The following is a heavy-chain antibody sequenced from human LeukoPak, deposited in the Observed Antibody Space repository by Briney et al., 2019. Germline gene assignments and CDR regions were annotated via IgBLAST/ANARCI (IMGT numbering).Heavy chain of an antibody. CDR1: GFTFSSYS. J-gene: IGHJ4*02. CDR3: ARVNMKQWLEPDY. V-gene: IGHV3-21*01. CDR2: ISSSSSYI. Sequence: GGSLRLSCAASGFTFSSYSMNWVRQAPGKGLEWVSSISSSSSYIYYAGSVKGRFTISRDNAKNSLYLQMNSLRAEDTAVYYCARVNMKQWLEPDYWGQGTLVTVSS. D-gene: IGHD6-19*01.